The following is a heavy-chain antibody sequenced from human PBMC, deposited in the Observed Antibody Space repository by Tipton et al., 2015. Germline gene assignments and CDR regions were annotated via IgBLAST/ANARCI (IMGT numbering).Heavy chain of an antibody. CDR1: GVSLRSGGYY. J-gene: IGHJ4*02. CDR3: AREPQYGSGRIDF. V-gene: IGHV4-31*03. Sequence: TLSLTCNVSGVSLRSGGYYWSWIRQHPGKGLEFIGYIFHTGSTYDNPSLESRVTLSVDTSKNQLSLKLTSLSATDTGVYYCAREPQYGSGRIDFWGQGTLVTVSS. CDR2: IFHTGST. D-gene: IGHD3-10*01.